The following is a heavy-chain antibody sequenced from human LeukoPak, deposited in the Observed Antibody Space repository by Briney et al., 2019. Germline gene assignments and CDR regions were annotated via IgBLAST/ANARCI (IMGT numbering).Heavy chain of an antibody. J-gene: IGHJ4*02. CDR1: GYSFTSYW. Sequence: ESLKISCKGSGYSFTSYWIGWVRQMPGKGLEWMGRIDPSDSYTNYSPSFQGHVAISADKSISTAYLQWSSLKASDTAMYYCARHSTVTTEAPHDYWGQGTLVTVSS. D-gene: IGHD4-17*01. CDR3: ARHSTVTTEAPHDY. CDR2: IDPSDSYT. V-gene: IGHV5-10-1*01.